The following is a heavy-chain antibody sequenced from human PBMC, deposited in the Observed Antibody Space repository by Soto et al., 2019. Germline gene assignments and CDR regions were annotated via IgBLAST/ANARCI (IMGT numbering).Heavy chain of an antibody. CDR3: ARDRKYYPAYAMDV. CDR1: GFTFSDHA. CDR2: ISYDGTYK. J-gene: IGHJ6*02. V-gene: IGHV3-30-3*01. Sequence: QVQVVESGGGVVQPGRSLRLSCAASGFTFSDHAIHWVRQTPGKGLEWVSVISYDGTYKNYADSAKGRFTISRDNSKSTLYLQMNSLSVEDTAVYYCARDRKYYPAYAMDVWGQGTTVTVSS. D-gene: IGHD1-26*01.